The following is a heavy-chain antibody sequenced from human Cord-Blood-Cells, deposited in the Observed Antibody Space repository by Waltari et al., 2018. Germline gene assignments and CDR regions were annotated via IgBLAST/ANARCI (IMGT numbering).Heavy chain of an antibody. Sequence: QVQLVQSGAAVKKPGASVKVSCKAAGYTLPSYYIHWVRQAPGQGLEWMGIINPSGGSTSYAQKFQGRVTMTRDTSTSTVYMELSSLRSEDTAVYYCARGSITPGAFDIWGQGTMVTVSS. CDR1: GYTLPSYY. CDR2: INPSGGST. CDR3: ARGSITPGAFDI. V-gene: IGHV1-46*01. J-gene: IGHJ3*02.